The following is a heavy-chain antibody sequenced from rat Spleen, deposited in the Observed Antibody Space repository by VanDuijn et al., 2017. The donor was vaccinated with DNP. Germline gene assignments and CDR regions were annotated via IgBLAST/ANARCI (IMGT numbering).Heavy chain of an antibody. D-gene: IGHD1-4*01. J-gene: IGHJ3*01. CDR1: GFTFSDYY. V-gene: IGHV5-27*01. Sequence: EVKLVESGGGLVQPGRSLKLSCAASGFTFSDYYMAWVRQAPTKGLEWVAYISTSGGSTYYRDSVKGRFTISRDNAKSTLYLQMNSLRSEDTATYYCATSPGPNWFAYWGQGTLVTVSS. CDR2: ISTSGGST. CDR3: ATSPGPNWFAY.